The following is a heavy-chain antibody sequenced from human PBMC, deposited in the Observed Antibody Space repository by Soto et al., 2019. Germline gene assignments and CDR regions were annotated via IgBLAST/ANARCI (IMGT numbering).Heavy chain of an antibody. D-gene: IGHD2-15*01. CDR1: GYSFTTHW. CDR3: ARHGEGYCSGGSCLYYGMDV. Sequence: GESLKISCKGSGYSFTTHWIVWVRQMPEKXLEWVGIIYPGDSETRYSPSFQGQVSISADQSTSTAYLQWSSLKASDSAIYYCARHGEGYCSGGSCLYYGMDVWGQGTTVTVSS. CDR2: IYPGDSET. J-gene: IGHJ6*02. V-gene: IGHV5-51*01.